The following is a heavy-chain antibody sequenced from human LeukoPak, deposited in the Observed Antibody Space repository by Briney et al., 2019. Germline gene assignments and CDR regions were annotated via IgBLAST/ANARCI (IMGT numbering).Heavy chain of an antibody. J-gene: IGHJ4*02. CDR3: ARSPDTYYYDSSGYLHDY. D-gene: IGHD3-22*01. CDR2: ISAYNGNT. V-gene: IGHV1-18*01. CDR1: GYTFTSYG. Sequence: ASVKVSCTASGYTFTSYGISWVRQAPGQGLEWMGWISAYNGNTNYAQKLQGRVTMTTDTPTSTAYMELRSLRSDDTAVYYCARSPDTYYYDSSGYLHDYWGQGTLVTVSS.